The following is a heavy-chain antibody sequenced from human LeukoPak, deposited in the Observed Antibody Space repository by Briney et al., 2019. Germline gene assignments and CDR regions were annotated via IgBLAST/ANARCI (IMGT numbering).Heavy chain of an antibody. CDR3: ARDDYYYYYGTDV. CDR2: TYYRSKWYN. CDR1: GDSVSSNSAP. V-gene: IGHV6-1*01. J-gene: IGHJ6*02. Sequence: SQTLSLTCAISGDSVSSNSAPWNWIRQSPSRGLEWLGRTYYRSKWYNDYAVSVKSRITINPDTSKNQFSLQLNSVTPEDTAVYYCARDDYYYYYGTDVWGQGTTVTVSS.